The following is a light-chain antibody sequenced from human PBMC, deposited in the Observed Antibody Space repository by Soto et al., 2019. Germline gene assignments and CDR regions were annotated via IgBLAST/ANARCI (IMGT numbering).Light chain of an antibody. CDR1: SGHGNYV. CDR3: QTWDTGIVV. V-gene: IGLV4-69*01. CDR2: VKSDGSH. J-gene: IGLJ2*01. Sequence: QPVLTQSPSASASLGASVKLTCTLSSGHGNYVIAWHQQQPEKGTRYLMKVKSDGSHNRGDGIPDRFSGSSSGAERYLAISSLQSEDEADYYCQTWDTGIVVFGGGTKLTVL.